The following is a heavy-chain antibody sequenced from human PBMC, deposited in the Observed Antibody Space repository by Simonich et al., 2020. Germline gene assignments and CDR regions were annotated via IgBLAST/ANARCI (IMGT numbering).Heavy chain of an antibody. J-gene: IGHJ4*02. Sequence: EVQLVESGGGLVQPGGSLRLSCAASGFTFSSYEMNWVGQAPGKGLEGVSYISSSGSTIYYADSVKGRFTISRDNAKNSLYLQMNSLRAEDTAVYYCARHYYGDYYFDYWGQGTLVTVSS. V-gene: IGHV3-48*03. D-gene: IGHD4-17*01. CDR3: ARHYYGDYYFDY. CDR2: ISSSGSTI. CDR1: GFTFSSYE.